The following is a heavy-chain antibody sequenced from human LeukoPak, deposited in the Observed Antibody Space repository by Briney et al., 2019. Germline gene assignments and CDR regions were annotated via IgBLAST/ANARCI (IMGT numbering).Heavy chain of an antibody. V-gene: IGHV3-30-3*01. Sequence: GGSLRLSCAASGFTFSSYAMSWVRQAPGKGLEWVALISCDGSNKYYADSVKGRFTISRDNSENTLYLQMNSLRAEDTAVYYCARSSVVPADKANFDYWGQGTLVTVSS. D-gene: IGHD2-2*01. CDR3: ARSSVVPADKANFDY. CDR2: ISCDGSNK. CDR1: GFTFSSYA. J-gene: IGHJ4*02.